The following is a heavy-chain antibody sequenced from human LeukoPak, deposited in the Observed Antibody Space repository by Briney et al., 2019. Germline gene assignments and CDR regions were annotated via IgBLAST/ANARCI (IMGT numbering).Heavy chain of an antibody. CDR2: INHSGSA. V-gene: IGHV4-34*01. Sequence: PSETLSLTCAVYGGSFSGYYWSWIRQSPGKGLEWIGQINHSGSANYNPSLKSRLTISVDTSKNQFSLKLSSVTAADTALYYCARGTYTTISFYYYYYMDVWAKGTPVTVSS. J-gene: IGHJ6*03. CDR3: ARGTYTTISFYYYYYMDV. D-gene: IGHD5-18*01. CDR1: GGSFSGYY.